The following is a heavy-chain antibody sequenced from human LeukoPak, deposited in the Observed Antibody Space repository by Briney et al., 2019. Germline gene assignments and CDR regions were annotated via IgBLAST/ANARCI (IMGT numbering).Heavy chain of an antibody. V-gene: IGHV3-11*04. CDR3: AREPYYDSSGYSPDY. J-gene: IGHJ4*02. D-gene: IGHD3-22*01. CDR1: GFTFSDYY. CDR2: ISSSGSFI. Sequence: GGSLRLSCAASGFTFSDYYMSWIRQAPGKGLEWVSYISSSGSFIYYADSVKGRFTISRDNAKNSLYLHMNSLGAEDTALYYCAREPYYDSSGYSPDYWGQGTLVTVSS.